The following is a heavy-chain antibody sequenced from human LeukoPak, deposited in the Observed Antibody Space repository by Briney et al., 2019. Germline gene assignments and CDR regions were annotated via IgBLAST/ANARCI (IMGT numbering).Heavy chain of an antibody. V-gene: IGHV1-46*01. CDR1: GYTFTSYY. CDR2: IDPNDGST. J-gene: IGHJ5*02. Sequence: ASVKVSCKASGYTFTSYYMHWLRQAPGQGLEWMGIIDPNDGSTNYPQKFQGRVTMTRDTSTSTVYMELSSLRSEDPAVYYCARDTSGTRRGWFDPWGQGTLVTVSS. D-gene: IGHD6-19*01. CDR3: ARDTSGTRRGWFDP.